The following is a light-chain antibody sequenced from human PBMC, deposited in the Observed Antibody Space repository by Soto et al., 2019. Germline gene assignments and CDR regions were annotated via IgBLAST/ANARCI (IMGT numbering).Light chain of an antibody. J-gene: IGKJ1*01. CDR1: QTINNNY. V-gene: IGKV3-20*01. CDR2: DAS. Sequence: EIVLTQSPGTLSLSPGERATLSCRASQTINNNYLAWYQQKLGQAPRLLIYDASTRATGIPDRFSGGGSRTHFTLTISRLEPDDFAVYYCQQYGDSVRTFGQGTKVEIK. CDR3: QQYGDSVRT.